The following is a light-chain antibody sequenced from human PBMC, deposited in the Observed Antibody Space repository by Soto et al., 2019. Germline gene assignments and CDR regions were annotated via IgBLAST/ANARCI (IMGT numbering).Light chain of an antibody. J-gene: IGKJ3*01. CDR3: QQSYNAPFN. CDR1: QTISSH. V-gene: IGKV1-39*01. Sequence: DIQMTQSPSSLSASVGDRVIITCRASQTISSHLNWYQQKPGKAPNLLVYAASSLQSGVPSRFTGSGSGTDFTLTISSLQPEDYATYYCQQSYNAPFNFGPGTKVDIK. CDR2: AAS.